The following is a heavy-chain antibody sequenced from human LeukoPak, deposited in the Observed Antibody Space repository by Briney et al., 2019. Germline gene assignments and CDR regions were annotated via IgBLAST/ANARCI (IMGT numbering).Heavy chain of an antibody. J-gene: IGHJ4*02. CDR1: GITFSSYA. CDR2: ISGSGGST. D-gene: IGHD4-23*01. Sequence: GGSLRLSCAVSGITFSSYAMSWVRQAPGKGLEWVSAISGSGGSTYYADSVKGRFTISRDNSKNTLCLQMNSLRAEDTALYYCAKGCGGNSGYFDYWGQGTLVTVSS. CDR3: AKGCGGNSGYFDY. V-gene: IGHV3-23*01.